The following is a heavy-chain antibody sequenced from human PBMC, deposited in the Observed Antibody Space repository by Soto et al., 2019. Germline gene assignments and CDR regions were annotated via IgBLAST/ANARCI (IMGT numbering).Heavy chain of an antibody. CDR3: ARALTPLSFCGGDCYTLGY. V-gene: IGHV1-18*01. Sequence: VQLLQSGVEVKKPGASVKVSCKASGYTFTSYGISWVRQAPGQGLEWMGWISAYNGNTNYAQKFQGRVTMTTDASTSTAYVDLRSLRSDDTAVYYCARALTPLSFCGGDCYTLGYWGQGTLVTASS. J-gene: IGHJ4*02. CDR2: ISAYNGNT. CDR1: GYTFTSYG. D-gene: IGHD2-21*02.